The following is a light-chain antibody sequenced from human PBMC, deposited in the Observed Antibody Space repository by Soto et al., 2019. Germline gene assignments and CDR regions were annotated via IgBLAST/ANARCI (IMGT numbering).Light chain of an antibody. J-gene: IGKJ5*01. CDR2: DAS. V-gene: IGKV1-33*01. Sequence: DIQLTQSLASLSASVGDRVIITCQAIQDISNYLNWYQQKPGRAPKLLIYDASNLETGVPSRFSGSGSGTDVTFTISSLQPEDIATYYGQQYDNLPITFGQGTRLEIK. CDR3: QQYDNLPIT. CDR1: QDISNY.